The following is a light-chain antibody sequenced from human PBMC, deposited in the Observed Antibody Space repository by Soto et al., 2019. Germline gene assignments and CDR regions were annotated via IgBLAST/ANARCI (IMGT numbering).Light chain of an antibody. Sequence: EIVMTQSPATLSVSLGERATFSCRASQSVSSNLAWYQLKPGQAPRLLIYGASTRATGVPARFSGSGSATDFTLTINSLQSEDFAVYYCQQYNNWPPLTFGGGTKVEIK. V-gene: IGKV3-15*01. CDR3: QQYNNWPPLT. J-gene: IGKJ4*01. CDR1: QSVSSN. CDR2: GAS.